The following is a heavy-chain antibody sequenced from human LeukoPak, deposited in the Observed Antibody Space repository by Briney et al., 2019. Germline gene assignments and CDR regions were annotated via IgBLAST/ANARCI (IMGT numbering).Heavy chain of an antibody. CDR3: AKDNTHCSSTSCYSGYYAMDV. J-gene: IGHJ6*04. Sequence: GGSLTLSCPASGFTFSTYGMHWVRQAPGKGLEWVTFISYDGSNKYYVHSVRGRFTSSGDNSKSMLYLQMDSLRAEDTAVYYCAKDNTHCSSTSCYSGYYAMDVWGKGTTVTVSS. D-gene: IGHD2-2*01. V-gene: IGHV3-30*18. CDR2: ISYDGSNK. CDR1: GFTFSTYG.